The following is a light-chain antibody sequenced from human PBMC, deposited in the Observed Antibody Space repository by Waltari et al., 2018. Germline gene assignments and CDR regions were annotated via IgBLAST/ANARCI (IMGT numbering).Light chain of an antibody. CDR1: QSISSW. CDR2: KAS. Sequence: DIQLTLSPSTLSASVADRVTITRRASQSISSWLAWYQQKPGRAPKLLIYKASSLESGVPSRFSGSGSGTEFTLTISSLQPDDFATYYCKDYSTYSRTFGQGTKVEIK. J-gene: IGKJ1*01. CDR3: KDYSTYSRT. V-gene: IGKV1-5*03.